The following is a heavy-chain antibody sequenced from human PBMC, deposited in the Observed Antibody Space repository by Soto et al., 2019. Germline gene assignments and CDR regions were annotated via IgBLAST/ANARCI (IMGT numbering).Heavy chain of an antibody. CDR3: TTEPRYFDWLPPDY. J-gene: IGHJ4*02. V-gene: IGHV3-15*01. Sequence: PGGSLRLSCAAPGFTFSNAWMSWVRQAPGKGLEWVGRIKSKTDGGTTDYAAPVKGRFTISRDDSKNTLYLQMNSLKTEDTAVYYCTTEPRYFDWLPPDYWGQGTLVTVSS. D-gene: IGHD3-9*01. CDR1: GFTFSNAW. CDR2: IKSKTDGGTT.